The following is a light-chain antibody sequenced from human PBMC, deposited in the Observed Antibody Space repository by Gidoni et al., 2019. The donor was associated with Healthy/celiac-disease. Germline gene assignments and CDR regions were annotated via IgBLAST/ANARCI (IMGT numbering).Light chain of an antibody. J-gene: IGLJ3*02. V-gene: IGLV2-23*03. CDR3: CSYAGSSTFEV. Sequence: QSALTQPASVSGSPGQSITISCTGTSSDVGSYNLVSWYQQHPAKAPKLMIYEGSKRPSGVSTRFSGSKSGNTASLTISGLQAEDEADYYCCSYAGSSTFEVFGGGTKLTVL. CDR2: EGS. CDR1: SSDVGSYNL.